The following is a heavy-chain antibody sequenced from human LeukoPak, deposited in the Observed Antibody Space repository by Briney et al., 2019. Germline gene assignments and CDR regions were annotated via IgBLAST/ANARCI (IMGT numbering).Heavy chain of an antibody. CDR3: ARAWGEDIAARPYYFDY. D-gene: IGHD6-6*01. V-gene: IGHV1-18*01. CDR2: ISAYNGNT. CDR1: GYTFTSYG. J-gene: IGHJ4*02. Sequence: ASVKVSCKASGYTFTSYGISWVRQAPGQGLEWVGWISAYNGNTNYAQKLQGRVTMTTDTSTSIAYMELRSLRSDDTAVYYCARAWGEDIAARPYYFDYWGQGTLVTVSS.